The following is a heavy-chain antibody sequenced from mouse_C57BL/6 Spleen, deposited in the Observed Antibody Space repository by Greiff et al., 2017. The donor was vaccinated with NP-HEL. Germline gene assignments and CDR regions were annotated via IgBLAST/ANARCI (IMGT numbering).Heavy chain of an antibody. CDR1: GYTFTSYG. J-gene: IGHJ4*01. Sequence: VKLMESGAELARPGASVKLSCKASGYTFTSYGISWVKQRTGQGLEWIGEIYPRSGNTYYNEKFKGKATLTADKSSSTAYMELRSLTSEDSAVYFCAREGDGSYAMDYWGQGTSVTVSS. CDR3: AREGDGSYAMDY. V-gene: IGHV1-81*01. CDR2: IYPRSGNT. D-gene: IGHD2-3*01.